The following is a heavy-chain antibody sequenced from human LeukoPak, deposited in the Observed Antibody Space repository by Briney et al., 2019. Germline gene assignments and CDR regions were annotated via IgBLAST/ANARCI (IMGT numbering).Heavy chain of an antibody. V-gene: IGHV3-53*04. D-gene: IGHD3-3*02. J-gene: IGHJ4*02. Sequence: PGGSLRLSCAASGFTVSSNYMSWVRQAPGKGLEWVSVIYSGGSTYYADSVKGRFTISRHNSKNTLYLQMNSLRAEDTAVYYCAKVHFWSGYYNYFDYWGQGTLVTVSS. CDR2: IYSGGST. CDR3: AKVHFWSGYYNYFDY. CDR1: GFTVSSNY.